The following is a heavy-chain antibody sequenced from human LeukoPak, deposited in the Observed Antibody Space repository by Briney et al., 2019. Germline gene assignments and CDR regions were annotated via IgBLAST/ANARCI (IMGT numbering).Heavy chain of an antibody. CDR1: SGSISSGDYY. V-gene: IGHV4-30-4*01. CDR3: ARTEKRYCSSTSCYKGGWFDP. Sequence: SETLSLTCTVSSGSISSGDYYWSWIRQPPGKGLEWIGYINYSGSTSYNPSLKSRVTISVDTSKNQFSLKLSSVTAADTAVYYCARTEKRYCSSTSCYKGGWFDPWGQGTLVTVSS. D-gene: IGHD2-2*02. J-gene: IGHJ5*02. CDR2: INYSGST.